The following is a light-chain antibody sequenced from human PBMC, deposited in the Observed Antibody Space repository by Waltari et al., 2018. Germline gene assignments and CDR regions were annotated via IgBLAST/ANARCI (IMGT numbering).Light chain of an antibody. CDR1: SSDVGGYNY. V-gene: IGLV2-14*01. J-gene: IGLJ2*01. CDR3: SSYPSSSTLV. CDR2: DVS. Sequence: QSALTQPASVSGSPGQSLTISCTGTSSDVGGYNYVSWYQQHPGKAPKLMIYDVSTRPAGFSNRFSGSRSGTTASLPISGLQAEDEADYYCSSYPSSSTLVFGGGTKLTFL.